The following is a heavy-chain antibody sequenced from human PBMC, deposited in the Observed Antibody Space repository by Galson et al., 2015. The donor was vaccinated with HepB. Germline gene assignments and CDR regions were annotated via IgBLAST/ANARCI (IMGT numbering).Heavy chain of an antibody. Sequence: SVKVSCKASGYTFTSYGISWVRQAPGQGLEWMGWISAYNGNTNYAQKLQGRVTMTTDTSTSTAYMELRSLRSDDTAVYYCARGAEETYYYDSSGRTPPDLDYWGQGTLVTVSS. V-gene: IGHV1-18*01. CDR1: GYTFTSYG. CDR3: ARGAEETYYYDSSGRTPPDLDY. D-gene: IGHD3-22*01. CDR2: ISAYNGNT. J-gene: IGHJ4*02.